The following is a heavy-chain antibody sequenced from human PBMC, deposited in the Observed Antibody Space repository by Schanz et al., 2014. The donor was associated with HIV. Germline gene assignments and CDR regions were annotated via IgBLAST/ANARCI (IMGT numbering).Heavy chain of an antibody. D-gene: IGHD3-16*01. CDR3: AKDEGGGYYYYGMDV. V-gene: IGHV3-23*01. CDR1: GFSLSGYG. Sequence: DVQLLESGGGLVKPGGSLRLSCAASGFSLSGYGMNWVRQAPGGGLDWVSAISGSGGSTYYADSVKGRFTISRDNSKNTLYLQMNSLRAEDTAVYYCAKDEGGGYYYYGMDVWGQGTTVTVSS. J-gene: IGHJ6*02. CDR2: ISGSGGST.